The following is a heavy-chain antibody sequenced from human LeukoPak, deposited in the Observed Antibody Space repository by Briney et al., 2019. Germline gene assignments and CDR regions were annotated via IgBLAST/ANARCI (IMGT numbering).Heavy chain of an antibody. D-gene: IGHD4-17*01. CDR2: FDPEDGET. CDR3: ARGPHYGDSTLYYFDY. V-gene: IGHV1-24*01. J-gene: IGHJ4*02. CDR1: GYTLTELS. Sequence: ASVKVSCKVSGYTLTELSMHWVRQAPGKGLEWMGGFDPEDGETIYAQKFQGRVTMTRDTSTSTVYMELSSLRSEDTAVYYCARGPHYGDSTLYYFDYWGQGTLVTVSS.